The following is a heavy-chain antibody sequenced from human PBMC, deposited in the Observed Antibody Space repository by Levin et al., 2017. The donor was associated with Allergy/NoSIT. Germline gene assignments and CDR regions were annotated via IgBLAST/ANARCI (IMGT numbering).Heavy chain of an antibody. D-gene: IGHD3-22*01. Sequence: GGSLRLSCAASGFTFSSYSMNWVRQAPGEGLEWVSYITSSSDTIYYADSVKGRFTISRDNAKNSLYLQMNSLRAEDTAVYYCARDRGTYYYDSNGYYLDYWGRGTLVTVSS. CDR3: ARDRGTYYYDSNGYYLDY. CDR1: GFTFSSYS. V-gene: IGHV3-48*01. CDR2: ITSSSDTI. J-gene: IGHJ4*02.